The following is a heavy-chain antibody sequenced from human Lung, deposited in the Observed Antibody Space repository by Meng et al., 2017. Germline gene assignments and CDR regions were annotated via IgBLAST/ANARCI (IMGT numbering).Heavy chain of an antibody. J-gene: IGHJ2*01. V-gene: IGHV4-30-4*01. CDR1: DGSISSSNYY. CDR3: ARGQKGYFDL. CDR2: IYNSGST. Sequence: HVQLQESGPGLVKPSQTLALTSTVSDGSISSSNYYWSWIRQPPGKGLEWSRHIYNSGSTYYNPSLKSRITISVDTSKNQFSLKLSSVTAADTAVYYCARGQKGYFDLWGRGTLVTVSS.